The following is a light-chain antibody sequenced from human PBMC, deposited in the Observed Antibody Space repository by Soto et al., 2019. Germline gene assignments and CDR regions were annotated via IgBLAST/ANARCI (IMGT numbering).Light chain of an antibody. Sequence: DFQVTKSPSTLSTPVPATVTISCRASQTISSWLAWYQQRPGKAPNLLIFDASTLERGVPSRFSGSGSGTTFTLTISSLQSDDFATYYCLQYNILSRTFGQGTKVDI. CDR2: DAS. V-gene: IGKV1-5*01. CDR1: QTISSW. CDR3: LQYNILSRT. J-gene: IGKJ1*01.